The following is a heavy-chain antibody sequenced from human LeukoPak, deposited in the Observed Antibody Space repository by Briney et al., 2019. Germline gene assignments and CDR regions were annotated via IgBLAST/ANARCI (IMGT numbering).Heavy chain of an antibody. Sequence: AGGSLRLSCAAAGFTFSSYSMNWVRQAPGKGLGWVSSISSSSSYIYYADSLKGRFTISRDNAKNSLYLQMHSLRAVDTAVYYCARDSPAKFFDYGGQGTLVTVSS. CDR2: ISSSSSYI. V-gene: IGHV3-21*01. J-gene: IGHJ4*02. CDR1: GFTFSSYS. CDR3: ARDSPAKFFDY. D-gene: IGHD2-2*01.